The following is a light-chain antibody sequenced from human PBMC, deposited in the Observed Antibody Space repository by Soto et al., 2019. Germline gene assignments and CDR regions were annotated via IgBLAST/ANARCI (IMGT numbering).Light chain of an antibody. J-gene: IGKJ1*01. V-gene: IGKV1-39*01. CDR1: QSISSY. CDR3: QQSYSRRT. CDR2: AAS. Sequence: DIQMTQSPSSLSASVGDRVTITCRASQSISSYLNWYQQKPGKAPKLLIYAASSLQSGVPLRFSGSGSGTDFTLTISSLQPEDFATYYCQQSYSRRTFGQGTKVEIK.